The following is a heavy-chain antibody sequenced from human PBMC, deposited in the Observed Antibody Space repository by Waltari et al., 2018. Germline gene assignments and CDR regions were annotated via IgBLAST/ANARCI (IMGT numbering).Heavy chain of an antibody. J-gene: IGHJ4*02. V-gene: IGHV3-23*01. CDR2: FSFIGAST. CDR3: AKVPSTYPYYFDF. CDR1: GFTFSEYG. Sequence: EVRLLESGGGLVQPGGSLRLSCVVSGFTFSEYGMSWVRQAPGKGLECVAVFSFIGASTYYAESVRGRFTISRDNSENTLYLEMNSLRAEDTAVYYCAKVPSTYPYYFDFWGQGTLVTVSS.